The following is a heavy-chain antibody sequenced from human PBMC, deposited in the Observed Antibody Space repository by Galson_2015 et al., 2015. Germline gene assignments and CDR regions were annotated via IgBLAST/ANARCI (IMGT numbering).Heavy chain of an antibody. Sequence: SLRLSCAASGFTFSSYEMNWVRQAPGKGLEWVSYISSSGSTIYYADSVKGRFTISRDNAKNSLYLQMTSLRVEDTALYYCARGVTYYGSGSYSYMDVWGKGTTVTVS. CDR2: ISSSGSTI. V-gene: IGHV3-48*03. D-gene: IGHD3-10*01. J-gene: IGHJ6*03. CDR1: GFTFSSYE. CDR3: ARGVTYYGSGSYSYMDV.